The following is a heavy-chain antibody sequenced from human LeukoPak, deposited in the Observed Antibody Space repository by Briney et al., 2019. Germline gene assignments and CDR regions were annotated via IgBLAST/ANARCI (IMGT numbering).Heavy chain of an antibody. J-gene: IGHJ4*02. CDR2: ISYSGST. D-gene: IGHD6-6*01. CDR3: ARRGSRSYTSSTLDY. CDR1: GGSITVYY. Sequence: SETLSLTXSVSGGSITVYYWNWIGQSPGKGLEWIGSISYSGSTNYNPSLKSRVTISIDTSKNRFSLKVSSVIAADTAMYYCARRGSRSYTSSTLDYWGQGTLVTVSS. V-gene: IGHV4-59*12.